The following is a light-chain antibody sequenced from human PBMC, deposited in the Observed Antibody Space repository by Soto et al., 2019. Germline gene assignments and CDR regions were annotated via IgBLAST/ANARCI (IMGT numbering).Light chain of an antibody. V-gene: IGKV3-20*01. Sequence: EIVLTQSPGTLSLSPGERATLSCRASQSVSSSYLAWYQQKPGPVPRLLIFGASSRTTAIPDRFSGSGSGTDFILTISRLEPEDFAVYYCQQYGSSPYTFGQGTKLEIK. CDR2: GAS. CDR1: QSVSSSY. J-gene: IGKJ2*01. CDR3: QQYGSSPYT.